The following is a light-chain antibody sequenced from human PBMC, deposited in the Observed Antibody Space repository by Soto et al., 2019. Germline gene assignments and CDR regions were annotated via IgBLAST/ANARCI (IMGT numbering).Light chain of an antibody. V-gene: IGKV1-5*01. CDR3: QQYGSSPPRT. Sequence: DIQMTQSPSTLSASVGDRVTITCRASQSISSWLAWYQQKPGKAPKLLIYDASSLESGVPSRFSGSGSGTEFTLSISRLEPEDFAVYYCQQYGSSPPRTFGQGTTVDIK. J-gene: IGKJ1*01. CDR1: QSISSW. CDR2: DAS.